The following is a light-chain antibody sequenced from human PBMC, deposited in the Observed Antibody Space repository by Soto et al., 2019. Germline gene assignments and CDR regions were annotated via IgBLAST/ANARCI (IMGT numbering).Light chain of an antibody. V-gene: IGKV3-20*01. CDR1: QSVNSDH. J-gene: IGKJ1*01. CDR2: AKS. Sequence: EIVLTQSPDTLSLSPGERATLSCRASQSVNSDHLAWYRQKPGQAPSLLMYAKSTRATGIPDRFYGSGSGTDFTLTIYRLEPEDFAVYYCQQYGNSPQTFGQGTKVDIK. CDR3: QQYGNSPQT.